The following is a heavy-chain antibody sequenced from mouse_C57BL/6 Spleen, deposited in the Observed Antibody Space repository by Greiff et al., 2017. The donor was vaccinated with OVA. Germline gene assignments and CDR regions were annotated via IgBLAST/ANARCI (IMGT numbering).Heavy chain of an antibody. CDR2: IYPGDGDT. CDR1: GYAFSSYW. CDR3: ASSFYYDYDEEDYFDY. V-gene: IGHV1-80*01. J-gene: IGHJ2*01. D-gene: IGHD2-4*01. Sequence: QVQLKESGAELVKPGASVKISCKASGYAFSSYWMNWVKQRPGKGLEWIGQIYPGDGDTNYNGKFKGKATLTADKSSSTAYMQLSSLTSEDSAVYFCASSFYYDYDEEDYFDYWGQGTTLTVSS.